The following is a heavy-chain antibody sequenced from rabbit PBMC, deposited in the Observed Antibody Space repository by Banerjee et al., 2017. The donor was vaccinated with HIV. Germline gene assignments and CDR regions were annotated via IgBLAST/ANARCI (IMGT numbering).Heavy chain of an antibody. V-gene: IGHV1S45*01. D-gene: IGHD4-1*01. Sequence: QEQLEESGGDLVKPGASLTLTCTASGFSFSSSYYMCWVRQAPGKGLEWIACIDAGSSGSAYYASWAKGRFTISKTSSTTVTLQMTSLTAADTATYFCARDRLAGYFFDLWGQGTLVTVS. CDR1: GFSFSSSYY. CDR3: ARDRLAGYFFDL. J-gene: IGHJ4*01. CDR2: IDAGSSGSA.